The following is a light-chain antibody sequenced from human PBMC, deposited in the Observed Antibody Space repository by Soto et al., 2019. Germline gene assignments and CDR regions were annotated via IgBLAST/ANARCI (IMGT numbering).Light chain of an antibody. CDR1: QSINNY. CDR2: AAS. V-gene: IGKV1-27*01. J-gene: IGKJ4*01. Sequence: DIQMTQSPSSLSASVGDRITITCRASQSINNYLAGYQQKPGKVPKLLIYAASTLQSGVPSRFSGSGSGTDFTLTISSRQHEDVASYYCQKYNSAPLTFGGGTKVEIK. CDR3: QKYNSAPLT.